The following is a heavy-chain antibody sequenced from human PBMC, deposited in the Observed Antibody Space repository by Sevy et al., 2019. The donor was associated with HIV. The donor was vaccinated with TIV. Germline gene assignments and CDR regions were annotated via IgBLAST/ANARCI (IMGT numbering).Heavy chain of an antibody. J-gene: IGHJ3*02. V-gene: IGHV3-30-3*01. CDR3: ARVNGGCSSTSCFAWGGVTNAFDI. CDR1: GFTFSSYA. Sequence: GGSLRLSCAASGFTFSSYAMHWVRQAPGKGLEWVAVISYDGSNKYYADSVKGRFTISRDNSKNTLYLQMNSLRAEDTAVYYCARVNGGCSSTSCFAWGGVTNAFDIWVQGTMVTVSS. CDR2: ISYDGSNK. D-gene: IGHD2-2*01.